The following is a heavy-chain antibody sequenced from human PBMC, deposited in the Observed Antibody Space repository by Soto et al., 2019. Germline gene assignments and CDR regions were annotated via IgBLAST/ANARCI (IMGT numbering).Heavy chain of an antibody. D-gene: IGHD6-13*01. CDR2: IYPSGST. CDR3: ARDRTAAGPSNWFDP. V-gene: IGHV4-4*07. Sequence: LSLTCTVSGGSISYYYWSWIRQSAGKGLEWIGRIYPSGSTNYNPSLKGRVTMSVDTSNNQFSLNLGSVTAADTAVYYCARDRTAAGPSNWFDPWGQGTLVTVSS. J-gene: IGHJ5*02. CDR1: GGSISYYY.